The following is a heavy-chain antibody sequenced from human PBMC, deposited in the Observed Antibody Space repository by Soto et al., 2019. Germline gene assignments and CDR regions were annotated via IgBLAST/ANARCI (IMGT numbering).Heavy chain of an antibody. Sequence: QVQLQESGPGLVKPSGTLSLTCAVSGVSINSHDWWTWVRQPPGKGLEWIGESHQSGNTNYNSSLESRVTISVDKSKNQFSLKLTSVTVADTAVYYCATRDSSSFYWGQGTLVTVSS. V-gene: IGHV4-4*02. CDR2: SHQSGNT. D-gene: IGHD6-13*01. CDR1: GVSINSHDW. J-gene: IGHJ4*02. CDR3: ATRDSSSFY.